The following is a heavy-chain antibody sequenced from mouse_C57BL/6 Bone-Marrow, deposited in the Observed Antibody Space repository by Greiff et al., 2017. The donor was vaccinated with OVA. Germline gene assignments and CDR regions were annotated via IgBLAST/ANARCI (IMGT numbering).Heavy chain of an antibody. Sequence: EVKLMESGPELVKPGASVKIPCKASGYTFTDYNMDWVKQSHGKSLEWIGDINPNNGGTIYNQKFKGKATLTVDKSSSTAYMELRSLTSEDTAVYYCARKITTVVYWYFDVWGTGTTVTVSS. CDR3: ARKITTVVYWYFDV. V-gene: IGHV1-18*01. CDR2: INPNNGGT. D-gene: IGHD1-1*01. CDR1: GYTFTDYN. J-gene: IGHJ1*03.